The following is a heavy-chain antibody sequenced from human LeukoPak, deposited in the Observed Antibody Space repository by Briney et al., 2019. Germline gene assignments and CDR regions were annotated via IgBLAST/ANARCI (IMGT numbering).Heavy chain of an antibody. V-gene: IGHV3-20*04. J-gene: IGHJ4*02. D-gene: IGHD3-22*01. Sequence: GGSLRLSCAASGFTFDDYGMSWVRQAPGKGLEWVSGINWNGGSTGYADSVKGRFTISRDNAKNSLYLQMNSLRAEDTAVYYCARDDSSGYYYATVDYWGQGTLVTVSS. CDR3: ARDDSSGYYYATVDY. CDR1: GFTFDDYG. CDR2: INWNGGST.